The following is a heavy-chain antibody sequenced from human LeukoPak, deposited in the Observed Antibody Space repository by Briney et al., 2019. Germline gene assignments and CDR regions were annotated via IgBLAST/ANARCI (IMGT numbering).Heavy chain of an antibody. CDR1: GFTFSSYA. D-gene: IGHD3-22*01. CDR2: ISGSGGRT. CDR3: AKASYDSSGYYGY. V-gene: IGHV3-23*01. J-gene: IGHJ4*02. Sequence: GGSLRLSCAASGFTFSSYAMNWVRQAPGKGLEWVSSISGSGGRTYYADSVKGRFTISRDNSKNTLYLQMNSLRAEDTAVYYCAKASYDSSGYYGYWGQGTLVTVSS.